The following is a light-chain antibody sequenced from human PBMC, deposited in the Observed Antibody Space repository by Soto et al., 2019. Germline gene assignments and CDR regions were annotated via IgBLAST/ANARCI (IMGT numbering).Light chain of an antibody. CDR3: QQRSDWPIT. V-gene: IGKV3-11*01. CDR2: AAS. J-gene: IGKJ4*01. CDR1: QSVSSY. Sequence: EIVLTQSPAILSLSPGERATLSCRASQSVSSYLTWYQQKPGQAPSLLIYAASNRATGMPARFSGSGSGTDFTLTISSLEPEDSAVYYCQQRSDWPITSGGRTKVEIK.